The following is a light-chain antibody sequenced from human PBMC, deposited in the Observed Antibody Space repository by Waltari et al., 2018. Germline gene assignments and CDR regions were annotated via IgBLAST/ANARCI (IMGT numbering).Light chain of an antibody. CDR3: QQYDSYPVT. CDR1: QSINNW. V-gene: IGKV1-5*03. J-gene: IGKJ4*01. Sequence: DIQMTQSPSTLSAFVGDRVTITCRASQSINNWLAWYQQKPGKAPYVLIYKTSLLESGVPSRFSGGGSGTEFTLTISSLQPDDSATYFCQQYDSYPVTFGGGTKVQIK. CDR2: KTS.